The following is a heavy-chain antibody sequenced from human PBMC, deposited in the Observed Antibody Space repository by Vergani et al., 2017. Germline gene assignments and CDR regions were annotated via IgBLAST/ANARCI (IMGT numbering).Heavy chain of an antibody. CDR3: EKSRILSNNWNSAIFDY. CDR2: ISGSGGST. J-gene: IGHJ4*02. V-gene: IGHV3-23*01. CDR1: GFTFSSYA. D-gene: IGHD1-7*01. Sequence: EVQLLESGGGLVQPGGSLRLSCAASGFTFSSYAMSWVRQAPGKGLEWVSAISGSGGSTYYADSVKGRFTISRDNSKNTLYLQMNSLRAEDTAVYYCEKSRILSNNWNSAIFDYWGQGTLVTGSS.